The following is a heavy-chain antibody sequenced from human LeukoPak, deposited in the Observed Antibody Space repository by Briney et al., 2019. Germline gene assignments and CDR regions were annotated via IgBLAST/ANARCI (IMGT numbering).Heavy chain of an antibody. CDR2: INSDGGST. J-gene: IGHJ4*02. V-gene: IGHV3-74*01. D-gene: IGHD5-24*01. CDR1: GFTFSSYW. Sequence: QPGGSLSLSCTAAGFTFSSYWMHWVRQAPGQGLHSFSRINSDGGSTSYADSVKGRFTISRDNAKNTLYLQMNSLRAEDTAVYYCARRIQGMAPYYFDYWGQGTLVTVSS. CDR3: ARRIQGMAPYYFDY.